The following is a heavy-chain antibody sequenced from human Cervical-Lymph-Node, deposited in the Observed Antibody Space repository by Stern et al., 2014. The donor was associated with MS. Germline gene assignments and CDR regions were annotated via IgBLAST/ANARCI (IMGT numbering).Heavy chain of an antibody. Sequence: VQLEESGPGLVKPSETPSLTCNVSGGSVSSGSSYWSWIRQPPGKGLEWIGDIYNSGSTNYNPSLKSRVTISAETSKNRFSLRLNSVTAADTAVYYCARELLGISMTGGARPTSFWYFDLWGRGTLVTVSS. CDR1: GGSVSSGSSY. D-gene: IGHD3-16*01. J-gene: IGHJ2*01. CDR3: ARELLGISMTGGARPTSFWYFDL. CDR2: IYNSGST. V-gene: IGHV4-61*01.